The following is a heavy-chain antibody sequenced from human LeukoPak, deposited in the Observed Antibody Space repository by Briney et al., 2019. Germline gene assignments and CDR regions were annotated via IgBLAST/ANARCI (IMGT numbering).Heavy chain of an antibody. CDR3: ARVGYYYDSSGYYEGDYFYMDV. D-gene: IGHD3-22*01. J-gene: IGHJ6*03. CDR1: GFTFSTYW. CDR2: IKPDGSQI. Sequence: GGSLRLSCAASGFTFSTYWMTWVRQAPGKGLEWVANIKPDGSQIYYVDSVKGRFTISRDNAKNSLYLQMSSLRDEDTAVYYCARVGYYYDSSGYYEGDYFYMDVWGKGTTVTVSS. V-gene: IGHV3-7*01.